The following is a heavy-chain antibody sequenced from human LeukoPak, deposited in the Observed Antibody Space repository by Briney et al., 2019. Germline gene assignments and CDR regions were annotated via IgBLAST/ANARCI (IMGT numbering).Heavy chain of an antibody. D-gene: IGHD2-15*01. J-gene: IGHJ4*02. Sequence: ASVKVSCKASGYTFNIYGMSWVRQAPGRGLEWMGWISPYSGNTNYAQKFQGRVTMTTDTSTSTAHMELRSLRSDDTAVYYCARDLVQYCSGGSCYSDYWGQGTLVTVSS. CDR2: ISPYSGNT. CDR3: ARDLVQYCSGGSCYSDY. V-gene: IGHV1-18*01. CDR1: GYTFNIYG.